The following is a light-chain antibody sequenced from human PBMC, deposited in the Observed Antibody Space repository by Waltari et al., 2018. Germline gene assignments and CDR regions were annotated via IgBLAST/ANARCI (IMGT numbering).Light chain of an antibody. CDR3: QHYVRLPVT. J-gene: IGKJ1*01. CDR1: ENISKY. V-gene: IGKV3-20*01. CDR2: AAS. Sequence: EIVLTQSPGTLSVSPGDRATLSCRASENISKYLTWYQQKPGQTPRLLIYAASTRATGIPDRFSGSGFGTDFSLTISSLEPEDFAVYYCQHYVRLPVTFGQGTKVEIK.